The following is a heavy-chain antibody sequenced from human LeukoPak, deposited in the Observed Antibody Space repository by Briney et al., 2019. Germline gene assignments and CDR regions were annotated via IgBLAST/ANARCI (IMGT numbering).Heavy chain of an antibody. Sequence: GGSLSLTCVASGFTFSSYWMSWVRQAPGKGLEWVANIKQDGSEKYYVDSVKGRFTISRDNAKNSLYMQMNSLRAEDTAVYYCARGGNFDWLSDDRFFRYSGQRSLGTVSS. CDR1: GFTFSSYW. CDR2: IKQDGSEK. CDR3: ARGGNFDWLSDDRFFRY. J-gene: IGHJ4*02. D-gene: IGHD3-9*01. V-gene: IGHV3-7*01.